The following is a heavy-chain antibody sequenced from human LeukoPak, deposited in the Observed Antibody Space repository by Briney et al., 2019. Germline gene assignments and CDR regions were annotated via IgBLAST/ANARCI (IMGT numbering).Heavy chain of an antibody. V-gene: IGHV1-18*04. Sequence: ASVKVSCKASGYTFTGYYMHWVRQAPGQGLEWMGWISAYNGNTNYAQKLQGRVTMTTDTSTSTAYMELRSLRSDDTAVYYCARDQDSSGYYGVYWGQGTLVTVSS. CDR1: GYTFTGYY. D-gene: IGHD3-22*01. J-gene: IGHJ4*02. CDR3: ARDQDSSGYYGVY. CDR2: ISAYNGNT.